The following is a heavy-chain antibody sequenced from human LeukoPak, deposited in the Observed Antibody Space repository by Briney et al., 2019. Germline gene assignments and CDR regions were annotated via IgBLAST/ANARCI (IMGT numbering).Heavy chain of an antibody. Sequence: GGSLRLSCAASGFTFDDYGMSWVRQAPGKGLEWVSGINWNGGSTGYADSVKGRFTISRDNAKNSLYLQMNSLRAEDTALYYWAKDGSDSSGYGLDYWGQGSLVTVSS. CDR1: GFTFDDYG. D-gene: IGHD3-22*01. CDR3: AKDGSDSSGYGLDY. CDR2: INWNGGST. V-gene: IGHV3-20*04. J-gene: IGHJ4*02.